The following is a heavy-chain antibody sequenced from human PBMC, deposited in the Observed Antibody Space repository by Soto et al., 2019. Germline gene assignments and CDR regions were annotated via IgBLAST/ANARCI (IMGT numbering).Heavy chain of an antibody. D-gene: IGHD5-18*01. CDR3: ARDGVDTATGYYYGMDV. Sequence: QVQLVQSGAEVKKPGASVKVSCKASGYTFTSYGISWVRQAPGQGLEWMGWISAYNGNTNYAQKLHGRVTMTTDTPTRTAYMELRILRSDDTAVYYCARDGVDTATGYYYGMDVWGQGNTVTVSS. V-gene: IGHV1-18*01. CDR2: ISAYNGNT. CDR1: GYTFTSYG. J-gene: IGHJ6*02.